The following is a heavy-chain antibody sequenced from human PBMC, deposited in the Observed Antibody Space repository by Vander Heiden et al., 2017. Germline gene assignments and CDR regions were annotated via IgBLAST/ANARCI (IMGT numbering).Heavy chain of an antibody. V-gene: IGHV3-23*01. CDR1: GFTFPNSA. Sequence: EVQLLESGRDLVLPGGSLRLSCAASGFTFPNSAMIWLRQAPGKGLEWVSAITSSGDGTYYADSVKGRFTISRDNSKNTLYLQMNSLRSEDTAVYYCASRWSPWGRGTLVSVSS. J-gene: IGHJ5*02. CDR2: ITSSGDGT. D-gene: IGHD2-8*01. CDR3: ASRWSP.